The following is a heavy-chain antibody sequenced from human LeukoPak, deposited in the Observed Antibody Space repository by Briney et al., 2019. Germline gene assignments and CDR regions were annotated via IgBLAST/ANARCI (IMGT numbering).Heavy chain of an antibody. J-gene: IGHJ5*02. D-gene: IGHD3-3*01. Sequence: ASVTVSCTASGYTFTSYGISWVRQAPGQGLEWMGWISAYNGNTNYAQKLQGRVTMTTVTSTSTAYMELRSLRSDDTAVYYCARDTSQWFLEWLPGLENWFDPWGQGTLVTVSS. V-gene: IGHV1-18*01. CDR1: GYTFTSYG. CDR3: ARDTSQWFLEWLPGLENWFDP. CDR2: ISAYNGNT.